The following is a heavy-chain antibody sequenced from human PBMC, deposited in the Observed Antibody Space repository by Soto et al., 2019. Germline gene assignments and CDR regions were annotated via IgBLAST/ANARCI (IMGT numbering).Heavy chain of an antibody. CDR3: ARGRGYSYGPYYFDY. D-gene: IGHD5-18*01. CDR1: GGSISSYY. CDR2: IYSSGST. V-gene: IGHV4-4*07. Sequence: SETLSLTCTVSGGSISSYYWSWIRQSAGKGLEWIGRIYSSGSTNYNPSLKSRVSMSVDTSKNQFSLKLSSVTDADTALYYCARGRGYSYGPYYFDYWGQGTLVTVSS. J-gene: IGHJ4*02.